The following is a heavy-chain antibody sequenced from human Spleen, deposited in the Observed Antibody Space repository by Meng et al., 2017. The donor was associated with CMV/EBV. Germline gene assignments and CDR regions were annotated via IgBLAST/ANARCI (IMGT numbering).Heavy chain of an antibody. CDR2: ISTYSGDP. V-gene: IGHV1-18*01. Sequence: ASVKVSCKASGYTFSSYIISWVRQAPGQGLEWMGWISTYSGDPAYAQKFHGRVTMTMDTSTSTAYMELRSLRSDDTAMYYWARDTERGGGDAWGQGTLVTVSS. CDR3: ARDTERGGGDA. CDR1: GYTFSSYI. D-gene: IGHD3-16*01. J-gene: IGHJ4*02.